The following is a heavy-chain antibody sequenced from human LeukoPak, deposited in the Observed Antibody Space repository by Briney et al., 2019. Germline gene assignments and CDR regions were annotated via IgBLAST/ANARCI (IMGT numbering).Heavy chain of an antibody. CDR3: ARAEWSNWYFDL. D-gene: IGHD3-3*01. CDR2: IKQDGSEK. CDR1: GFTFSTYW. V-gene: IGHV3-7*03. Sequence: GGSLRLSCAASGFTFSTYWMNWVRQAPGKGLEWVANIKQDGSEKYYVDSVKGRFTLSRDSAKNSLYLQMDSLRAEDTAVYYCARAEWSNWYFDLWGRGTLVTVSS. J-gene: IGHJ2*01.